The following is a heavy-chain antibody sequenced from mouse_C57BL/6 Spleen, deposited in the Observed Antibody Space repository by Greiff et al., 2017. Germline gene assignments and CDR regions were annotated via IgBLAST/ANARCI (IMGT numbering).Heavy chain of an antibody. J-gene: IGHJ3*01. CDR1: GYTFTSYW. Sequence: VQLQQPGAELVKPGASVKLSCKASGYTFTSYWMHWVKQRPGQCLEWIGMIHPNSGSTNYNEKFKSKATLTVDKSSSTAYMQLSSLTSEDSAVYDCARENYGSSQFAYWGQGTLVTVSA. CDR2: IHPNSGST. D-gene: IGHD1-1*01. CDR3: ARENYGSSQFAY. V-gene: IGHV1-64*01.